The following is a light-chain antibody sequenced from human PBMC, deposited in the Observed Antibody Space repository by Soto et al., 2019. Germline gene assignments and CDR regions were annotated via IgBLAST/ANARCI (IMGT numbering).Light chain of an antibody. CDR3: CSYTSLSTLYV. J-gene: IGLJ1*01. V-gene: IGLV2-14*01. CDR2: GDN. Sequence: QSVLTQPASVSGSPGQSVTISCTGSSSDVGGYNYVYWYQQHPGKAPKLMIYGDNNRPSGVAHRFSGSKSGNTASLTITGHADDDEDYYYCCSYTSLSTLYVFGTGTKVTVL. CDR1: SSDVGGYNY.